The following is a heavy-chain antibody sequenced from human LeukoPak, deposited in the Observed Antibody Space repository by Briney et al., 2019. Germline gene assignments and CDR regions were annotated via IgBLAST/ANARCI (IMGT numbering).Heavy chain of an antibody. CDR2: ISAYNGNT. J-gene: IGHJ4*02. CDR1: GYTFTSYG. D-gene: IGHD3-22*01. V-gene: IGHV1-18*01. CDR3: ARVLLLDYYDSSGYQQPPDY. Sequence: ASVKVSCKASGYTFTSYGISWVRQAPGQGLEWMGWISAYNGNTNYAQKLQGRVTMTTDTSTSTAYMELRSLRSDDTAVYYCARVLLLDYYDSSGYQQPPDYWGQGTLVTVSS.